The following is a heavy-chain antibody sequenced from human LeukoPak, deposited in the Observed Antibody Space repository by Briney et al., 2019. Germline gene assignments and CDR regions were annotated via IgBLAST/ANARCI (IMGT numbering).Heavy chain of an antibody. CDR1: GFTFTTYY. Sequence: GASVKVSCKASGFTFTTYYMHWVRQAPGQGLEWMGLINPSGTSTNYAQKFQGRVTMTKDTSTSTVYMELNSLRSEDTAVYYCARLGLAVTGTMNFDYWGQGTLVTVSS. D-gene: IGHD6-19*01. CDR3: ARLGLAVTGTMNFDY. CDR2: INPSGTST. J-gene: IGHJ4*02. V-gene: IGHV1-46*01.